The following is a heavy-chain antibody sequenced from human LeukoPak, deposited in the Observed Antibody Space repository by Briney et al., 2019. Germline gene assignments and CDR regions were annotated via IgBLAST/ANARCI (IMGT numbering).Heavy chain of an antibody. Sequence: ASVKVSCKASGYSFTDYYMHWVRQAPGQGLEWTGWINPNSGDTNFAQKFQGRVTMTRDTSISTVYMELSRLRSDDTAVFYCARGYYDSRDFEYFQHWGQGTPVTVSS. CDR1: GYSFTDYY. D-gene: IGHD3-22*01. CDR3: ARGYYDSRDFEYFQH. CDR2: INPNSGDT. V-gene: IGHV1-2*02. J-gene: IGHJ1*01.